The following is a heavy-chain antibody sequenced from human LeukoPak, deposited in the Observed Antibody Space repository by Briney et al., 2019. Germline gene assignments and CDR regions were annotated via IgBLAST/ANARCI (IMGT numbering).Heavy chain of an antibody. J-gene: IGHJ1*01. CDR1: GFAFDDYA. Sequence: GGSLRLSCPASGFAFDDYAMHWVRQAPGKGLEWVCVVSGDATSTYYADSVTGRLTISRDNGKSSLYLQMDSLRHEDTALYYCAKREIALAGNYFQYWGQGSLVTVSS. CDR2: VSGDATST. V-gene: IGHV3-43*02. D-gene: IGHD6-19*01. CDR3: AKREIALAGNYFQY.